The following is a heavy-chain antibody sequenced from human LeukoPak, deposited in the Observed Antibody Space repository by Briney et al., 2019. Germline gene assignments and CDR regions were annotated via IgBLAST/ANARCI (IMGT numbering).Heavy chain of an antibody. V-gene: IGHV3-7*03. CDR1: GFTFSNYW. CDR3: ASSELWLYGVDY. CDR2: IKSDGSEK. D-gene: IGHD3-16*01. Sequence: PGGSLRLSCAASGFTFSNYWMTWVRQTPGKGPEWVASIKSDGSEKYSVDSVKGRFTISRDNAQSSLHLQMNSLRAEDTAVYYCASSELWLYGVDYWGQGTLVTVSS. J-gene: IGHJ4*02.